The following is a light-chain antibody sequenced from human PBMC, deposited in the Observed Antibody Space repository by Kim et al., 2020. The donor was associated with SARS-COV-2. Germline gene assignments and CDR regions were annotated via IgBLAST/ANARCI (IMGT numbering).Light chain of an antibody. CDR1: KSGDKY. CDR3: QAWDSSTAV. Sequence: SSSLPPPPSFSVSPGQTASITCSGAKSGDKYAYWYQQKPGQSPVLVIYQHTKRPSGISQRFSGSSSGNTATLTISPAQTVDEADYYCQAWDSSTAVFGGGTQLTVL. J-gene: IGLJ3*02. V-gene: IGLV3-1*01. CDR2: QHT.